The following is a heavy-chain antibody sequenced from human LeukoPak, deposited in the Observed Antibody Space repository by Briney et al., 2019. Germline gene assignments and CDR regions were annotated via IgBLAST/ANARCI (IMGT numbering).Heavy chain of an antibody. D-gene: IGHD6-6*01. CDR2: MNPNSGNT. J-gene: IGHJ4*02. V-gene: IGHV1-8*01. CDR3: ARMDSSSSQFGGY. CDR1: GYTFTSYD. Sequence: GASVKVSCKASGYTFTSYDINWVRQATGQGLEWMGWMNPNSGNTGYAQKFQGRVTMTRNTSISTAYMELSSVRSEDTAVYYCARMDSSSSQFGGYWGQGTLVTVSS.